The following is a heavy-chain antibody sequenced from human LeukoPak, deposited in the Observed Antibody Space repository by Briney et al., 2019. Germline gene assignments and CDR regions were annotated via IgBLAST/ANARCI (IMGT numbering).Heavy chain of an antibody. CDR3: ARVPGCSSTSCLNWYFDL. Sequence: GGSLRLSCAASGFTFSSYGMYWVRQAPGKGLEWVAFIRYDGSNKYYADSVKGRFTISRDNSKNTLDLQMKSLRAEDTAVYYCARVPGCSSTSCLNWYFDLWGRGTLVTVSS. CDR1: GFTFSSYG. V-gene: IGHV3-30*02. D-gene: IGHD2-2*01. CDR2: IRYDGSNK. J-gene: IGHJ2*01.